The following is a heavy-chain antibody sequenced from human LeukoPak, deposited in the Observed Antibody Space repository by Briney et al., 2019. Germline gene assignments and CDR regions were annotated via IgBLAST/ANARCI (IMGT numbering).Heavy chain of an antibody. V-gene: IGHV4-31*03. CDR2: IYYSGST. D-gene: IGHD5-12*01. Sequence: SETLSLTCTVSGGSISSGGYYWSWIRQHPGKGLEWIGYIYYSGSTYYNPSLKSRVTISVDTSKNQFSLKLSSVTAADTAVYYCARAGFRGYGGLLDNWGQGTLVTVSS. CDR1: GGSISSGGYY. CDR3: ARAGFRGYGGLLDN. J-gene: IGHJ4*02.